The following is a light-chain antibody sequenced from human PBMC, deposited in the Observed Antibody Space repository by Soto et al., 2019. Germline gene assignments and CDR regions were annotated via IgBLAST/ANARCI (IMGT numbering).Light chain of an antibody. CDR3: QQYHSYSWT. J-gene: IGKJ1*01. CDR1: QNIRNW. CDR2: KAS. Sequence: DIQMTQSPSALSASVGDRVTITCRTSQNIRNWLAWYQQKPGKAPKLLIYKASTFESGVPSRFSGSGSGTEFTLAISSLQPDDFATYYCQQYHSYSWTFGQGTKVDIK. V-gene: IGKV1-5*03.